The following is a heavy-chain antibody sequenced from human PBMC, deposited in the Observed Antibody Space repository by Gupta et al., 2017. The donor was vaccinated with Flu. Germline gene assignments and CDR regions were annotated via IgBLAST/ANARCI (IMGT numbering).Heavy chain of an antibody. CDR1: GFTFSSYA. D-gene: IGHD6-13*01. CDR2: ISGSGGST. CDR3: AKDMRYSSMLGLSYFDY. J-gene: IGHJ4*02. V-gene: IGHV3-23*01. Sequence: EVQLLESGGGLVQPGGSLRLSCAASGFTFSSYAMSWVRQAPGKGLEWVSAISGSGGSTYYADSVKGRFTISRDNSKNTLYLQMNSLRAEDTAVYYCAKDMRYSSMLGLSYFDYWGQGTLVTVSS.